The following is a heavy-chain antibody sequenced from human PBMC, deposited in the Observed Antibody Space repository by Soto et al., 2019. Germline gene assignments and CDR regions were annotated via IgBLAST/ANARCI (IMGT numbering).Heavy chain of an antibody. CDR3: ARPASGAPALGYYYGMDE. CDR2: IYYSGST. D-gene: IGHD3-3*01. J-gene: IGHJ6*02. Sequence: SETLSITCTVSGGSISRDYWSWIRQPPGKGLEWIGYIYYSGSTNYNASLKIRFTISVDTSKNHVSLKLSSVTAADSAAYYCARPASGAPALGYYYGMDEWGQGSTVNVSS. V-gene: IGHV4-59*08. CDR1: GGSISRDY.